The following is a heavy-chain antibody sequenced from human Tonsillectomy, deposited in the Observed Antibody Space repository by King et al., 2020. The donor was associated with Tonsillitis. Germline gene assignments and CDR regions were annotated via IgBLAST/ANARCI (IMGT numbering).Heavy chain of an antibody. D-gene: IGHD3-16*01. V-gene: IGHV4-59*08. CDR1: GGSISGFY. CDR2: IDASGSR. Sequence: QLQESGPGLVRPSETLSLTCSVSGGSISGFYWSWVRQPPGKGLEWIGYIDASGSRNYSPSLRSRVSESVDTSKNEISLKMTSVTAADMAIYYCARHVRPSWPPGGFDYWGQGALVTVSS. CDR3: ARHVRPSWPPGGFDY. J-gene: IGHJ4*02.